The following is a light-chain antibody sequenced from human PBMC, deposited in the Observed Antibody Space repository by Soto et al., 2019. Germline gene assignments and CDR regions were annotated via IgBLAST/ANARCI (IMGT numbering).Light chain of an antibody. Sequence: EIVLTQSPGTLSLSPGERATLSCRASQSVSSSYLAWYQQKPGQAPRLLIYGASSRATGIPDRFSGSGSGTAFTLTISRLEPEDFAAYYCQQYGSSPRFTFGPGTKVDIK. CDR2: GAS. CDR1: QSVSSSY. CDR3: QQYGSSPRFT. V-gene: IGKV3-20*01. J-gene: IGKJ3*01.